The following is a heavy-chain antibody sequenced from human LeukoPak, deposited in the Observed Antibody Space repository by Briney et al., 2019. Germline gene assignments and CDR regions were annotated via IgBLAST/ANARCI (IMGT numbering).Heavy chain of an antibody. Sequence: GRSLRLSCAASGFSFSNHDMHWVRQAPGKGLEWVAVIWYDGSKTYYADSVKGRFTISRDYYKNTVYLQVSSLRAEDTAVYYCAREVTLRLGYWFDPWGQGTLVTVSS. D-gene: IGHD5-18*01. CDR3: AREVTLRLGYWFDP. J-gene: IGHJ5*02. CDR1: GFSFSNHD. V-gene: IGHV3-33*01. CDR2: IWYDGSKT.